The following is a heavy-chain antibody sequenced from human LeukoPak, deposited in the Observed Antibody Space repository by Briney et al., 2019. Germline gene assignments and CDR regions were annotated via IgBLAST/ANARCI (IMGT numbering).Heavy chain of an antibody. CDR3: AKALLWFGESYYYMDV. CDR2: ISGSGGST. D-gene: IGHD3-10*01. V-gene: IGHV3-23*01. J-gene: IGHJ6*03. Sequence: GGSLRLSCAASGFTFSSYGMSWVRQAPGKGLEWVSAISGSGGSTYYADSVKGRFTISRDNSKNTLYLQMNSLRAEDTAVYYCAKALLWFGESYYYMDVWGKGTTVTVSS. CDR1: GFTFSSYG.